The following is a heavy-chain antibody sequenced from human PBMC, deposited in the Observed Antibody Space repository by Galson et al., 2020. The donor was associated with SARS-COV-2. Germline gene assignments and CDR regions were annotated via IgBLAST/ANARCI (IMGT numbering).Heavy chain of an antibody. CDR1: DNTVTSHG. CDR3: VETDSGWSLWHFDD. V-gene: IGHV1-18*04. J-gene: IGHJ4*02. CDR2: ISGYNGKT. D-gene: IGHD6-19*01. Sequence: ASVKVSCKASDNTVTSHGFSWVRQAPGQGLEWMGWISGYNGKTNYAQKFQDRVIMTTDTSTNTVYMELRNLRYDDTAVYYCVETDSGWSLWHFDDWGQGTLVTVSS.